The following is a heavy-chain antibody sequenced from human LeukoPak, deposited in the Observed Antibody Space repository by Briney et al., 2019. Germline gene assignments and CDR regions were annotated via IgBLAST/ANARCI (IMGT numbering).Heavy chain of an antibody. CDR3: ARIQNYYGSGSYYSNFDY. Sequence: PSQTLSLTCTVSGGSISSGDYYWSWIRQPPGKGLEWFGYIYYSGSTYYNPSLKSRVTISVDTSKTQFSLKLSSVTAADTAVYYCARIQNYYGSGSYYSNFDYWGQGTLVTVSS. D-gene: IGHD3-10*01. J-gene: IGHJ4*02. V-gene: IGHV4-30-4*01. CDR1: GGSISSGDYY. CDR2: IYYSGST.